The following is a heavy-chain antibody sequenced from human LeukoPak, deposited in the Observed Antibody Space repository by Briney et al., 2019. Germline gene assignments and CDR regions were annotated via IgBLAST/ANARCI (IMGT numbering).Heavy chain of an antibody. J-gene: IGHJ6*02. CDR1: GYTLIGYY. V-gene: IGHV1-2*02. Sequence: ASVKVSCKASGYTLIGYYMHWVRQAPGQGREWMGWINPNSGGTNYAQKFQGRVTMTRDTSISTAYMELSSLRSDDTAVYYCAKEGQWLALNYYYGVDVWGRGTTVTVSS. CDR3: AKEGQWLALNYYYGVDV. D-gene: IGHD6-19*01. CDR2: INPNSGGT.